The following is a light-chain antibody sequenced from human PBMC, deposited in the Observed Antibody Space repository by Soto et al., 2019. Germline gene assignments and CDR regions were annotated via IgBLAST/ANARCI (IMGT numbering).Light chain of an antibody. CDR1: QTVNFN. CDR2: DXX. J-gene: IGKJ4*01. V-gene: IGKV3-11*01. Sequence: EIVMTQSPATLSVSPGERATLSCRASQTVNFNLAWYQHKPGQXPXLXXXDXXXXATGIPARFSGSGSGTDFTLTISSLEPEDCAVYYCQQRSNWPPRTFGGGTKVDIK. CDR3: QQRSNWPPRT.